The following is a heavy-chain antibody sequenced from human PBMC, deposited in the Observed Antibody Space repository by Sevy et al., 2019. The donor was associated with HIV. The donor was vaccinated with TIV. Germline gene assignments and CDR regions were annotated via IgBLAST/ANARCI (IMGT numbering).Heavy chain of an antibody. CDR2: IYTSGSS. Sequence: SETLSLTCSVSGGSMSSYYWSWIRQPAGKGLEWIRRIYTSGSSNYNPSLKSRVTMSVDTSKNQFSLKLSSVTAADTAVYYCARGAIFGVVIISDAFDIWGQGTMVTVSS. V-gene: IGHV4-4*07. J-gene: IGHJ3*02. CDR3: ARGAIFGVVIISDAFDI. D-gene: IGHD3-3*01. CDR1: GGSMSSYY.